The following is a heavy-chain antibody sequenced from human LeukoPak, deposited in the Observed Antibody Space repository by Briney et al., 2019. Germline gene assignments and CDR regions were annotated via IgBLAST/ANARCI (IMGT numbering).Heavy chain of an antibody. D-gene: IGHD3-10*01. CDR1: GFTFSSYA. CDR3: ARDFSMVRGVTIYYGMDV. V-gene: IGHV3-30*04. J-gene: IGHJ6*02. CDR2: ISYDGSNK. Sequence: GGSLRLSCAASGFTFSSYAMHWVRQAPGKGLEWVAVISYDGSNKYYADSVEGRFTISRDNSKNTLYLQMNSLRAEDTAVYYCARDFSMVRGVTIYYGMDVWGQGTTVTVSS.